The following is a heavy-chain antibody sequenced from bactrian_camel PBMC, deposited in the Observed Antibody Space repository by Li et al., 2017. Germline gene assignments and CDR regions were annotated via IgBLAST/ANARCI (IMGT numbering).Heavy chain of an antibody. CDR3: AAYEGYVCVSGSCCFTQAPGDFDY. V-gene: IGHV3S41*01. CDR2: RDVDGTT. Sequence: GGSLRLSCTTGRSRTGPACMAWFRQVSGKEREGVAARDVDGTTRYVDSVKGRFTISKDNAKNTLYLQMNSLKPEDTAMYYCAAYEGYVCVSGSCCFTQAPGDFDYWGHGTQVTVS. D-gene: IGHD3*01. J-gene: IGHJ6*01. CDR1: RSRTGPAC.